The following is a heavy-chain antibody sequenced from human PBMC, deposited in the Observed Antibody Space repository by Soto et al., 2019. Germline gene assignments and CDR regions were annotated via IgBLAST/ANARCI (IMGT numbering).Heavy chain of an antibody. CDR3: AIALYGDYLSYFDY. CDR2: INAGNGNT. D-gene: IGHD4-17*01. V-gene: IGHV1-3*01. CDR1: GYTFTSYA. Sequence: ASVKVSCKASGYTFTSYAMHWVRQAPGQRLEWMGWINAGNGNTKYSQKFQGRGTITRDTSASTAYMELSSRRSEETAVYYCAIALYGDYLSYFDYWGQGTLVTVS. J-gene: IGHJ4*02.